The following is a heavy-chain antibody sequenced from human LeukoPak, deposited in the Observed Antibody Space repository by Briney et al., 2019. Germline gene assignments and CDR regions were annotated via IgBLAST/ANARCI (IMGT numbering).Heavy chain of an antibody. D-gene: IGHD3-3*01. CDR1: GYTFTDYY. CDR2: INPNSGGT. CDR3: ARDRGITIFGVVISAYYYYYGMDV. V-gene: IGHV1-2*02. Sequence: ASVKVSCRASGYTFTDYYMHWVRQAPGQGLEWMGWINPNSGGTNYAQKFQGRVTMTRDTSISTAYMELRSLRSDDTAVYYCARDRGITIFGVVISAYYYYYGMDVWGQGTTVTVSS. J-gene: IGHJ6*02.